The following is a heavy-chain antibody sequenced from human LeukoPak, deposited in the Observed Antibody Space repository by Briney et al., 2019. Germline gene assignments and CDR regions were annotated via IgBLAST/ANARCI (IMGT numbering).Heavy chain of an antibody. CDR3: ARVNNYYDSSGYYSAEYFQH. CDR1: GYTFTSYD. Sequence: ASVKVSCKASGYTFTSYDISWVRQATGQGLEWMGWMNPNSGNAGYAQRFQGRVTMTRDTSTSTVYMELSSLRSEDTAVYYCARVNNYYDSSGYYSAEYFQHWGQGTLVTVSS. D-gene: IGHD3-22*01. V-gene: IGHV1-8*01. CDR2: MNPNSGNA. J-gene: IGHJ1*01.